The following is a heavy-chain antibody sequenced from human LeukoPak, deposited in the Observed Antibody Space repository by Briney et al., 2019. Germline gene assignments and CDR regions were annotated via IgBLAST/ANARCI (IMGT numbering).Heavy chain of an antibody. CDR1: GFTFSSYE. D-gene: IGHD5-12*01. Sequence: GGSLRLSCAASGFTFSSYEMNWVRQAPGKGLEWVAFIRYDGSNKYYADSVKGRFTISRDNSKNTLYLQMNSLRAEDTAVYYCAKVSSGYDPSNYYYYMDVWGKGTTVTVSS. V-gene: IGHV3-30*02. CDR2: IRYDGSNK. CDR3: AKVSSGYDPSNYYYYMDV. J-gene: IGHJ6*03.